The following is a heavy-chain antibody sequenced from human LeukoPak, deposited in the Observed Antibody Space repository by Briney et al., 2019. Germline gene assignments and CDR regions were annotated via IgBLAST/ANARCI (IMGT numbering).Heavy chain of an antibody. V-gene: IGHV4-61*01. Sequence: PSETLSLTCTVSGGSVSSGSYYWSWIRQPPGKGLEWIGYIYYSGSTNYNPSLKSRVTISVDTSKNQFSLKLSSVTAADTAVYYCARARGVYGDYGAQHYYYGMDVWGQGTTVTVSS. CDR1: GGSVSSGSYY. CDR2: IYYSGST. D-gene: IGHD4-17*01. CDR3: ARARGVYGDYGAQHYYYGMDV. J-gene: IGHJ6*02.